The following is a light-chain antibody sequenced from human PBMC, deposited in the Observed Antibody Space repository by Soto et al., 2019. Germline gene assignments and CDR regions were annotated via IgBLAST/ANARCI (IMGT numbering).Light chain of an antibody. CDR1: NRDVGGYNF. CDR2: EVT. J-gene: IGLJ3*02. CDR3: ASYTTATTWV. Sequence: QSALTQPASVSGSPGQSITISCTGTNRDVGGYNFVSWYQHHPGKAPKLLIYEVTHRPSGVSNRFSGSKSANTASLTISGLQAKDEADYYCASYTTATTWVFGGGTKLTVL. V-gene: IGLV2-14*01.